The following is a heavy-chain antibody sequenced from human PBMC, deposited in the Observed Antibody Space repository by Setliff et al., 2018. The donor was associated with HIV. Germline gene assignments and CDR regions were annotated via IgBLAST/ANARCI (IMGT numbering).Heavy chain of an antibody. CDR3: ARDRSSTGDYNEKHLFEY. V-gene: IGHV1-18*01. CDR1: GYTFNDYG. CDR2: ISGHNGYT. J-gene: IGHJ4*02. D-gene: IGHD3-22*01. Sequence: GASVKVSCKASGYTFNDYGISWVRQAPGHGLEWMGWISGHNGYTNYAQKVQDRVTMTTDTSTITAYMELRGLRSDDTAVYYCARDRSSTGDYNEKHLFEYWGQGTLVTVSS.